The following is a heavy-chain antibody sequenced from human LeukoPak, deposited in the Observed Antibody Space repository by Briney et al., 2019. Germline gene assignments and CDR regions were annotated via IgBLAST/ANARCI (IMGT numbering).Heavy chain of an antibody. V-gene: IGHV3-23*01. Sequence: HGGSLRLSCAASGFTFSSYGMSWVRQAPGKGLEWVSTISGRRDSTSYADSVKGRFTISRDNSKNTLYLQMNSLRAEDTAVYYCAKDPNFYYCMDVWGKGTTVTISS. J-gene: IGHJ6*03. CDR2: ISGRRDST. CDR1: GFTFSSYG. CDR3: AKDPNFYYCMDV.